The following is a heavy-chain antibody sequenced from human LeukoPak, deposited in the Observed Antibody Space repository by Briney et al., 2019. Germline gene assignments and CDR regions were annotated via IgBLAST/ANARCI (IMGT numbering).Heavy chain of an antibody. CDR1: GFTFSSYS. CDR2: ISSSSNTI. Sequence: GGSLRLSCAASGFTFSSYSMNWVRQAPGKGLEWVSYISSSSNTIYYADSVKGRFTISRDNAKSSLYLQMNSLRAEDTAVYYCASQDDYDAFDIWGQGTMVTVSS. D-gene: IGHD4-11*01. CDR3: ASQDDYDAFDI. V-gene: IGHV3-48*04. J-gene: IGHJ3*02.